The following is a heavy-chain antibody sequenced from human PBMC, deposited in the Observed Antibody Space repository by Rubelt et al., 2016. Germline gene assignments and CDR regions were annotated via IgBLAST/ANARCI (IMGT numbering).Heavy chain of an antibody. V-gene: IGHV4-34*01. CDR3: ARVVVEWEATGFDP. CDR2: IYHSGST. CDR1: GGSFTEYY. Sequence: QVQLQQWGAGLLKPSETLSLTCAVYGGSFTEYYWGWIRQPPGKGLEWIGSIYHSGSTYYNPSLKSRVTFSVDTSKNQFSLRLTAVSDADTAVYYCARVVVEWEATGFDPWGQGTLVTVSS. D-gene: IGHD1-26*01. J-gene: IGHJ5*02.